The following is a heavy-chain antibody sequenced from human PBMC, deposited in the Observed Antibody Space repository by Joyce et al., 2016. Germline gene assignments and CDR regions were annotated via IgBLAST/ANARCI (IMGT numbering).Heavy chain of an antibody. CDR2: IYHSATT. CDR1: GDSFSGTSDY. Sequence: HLQESGPGLVKPSETLSLTCTISGDSFSGTSDYWSWIRQSPGKGLEWLGFIYHSATTPYWPSLGGRLSISVGAAKKQFSLRLTAVASADTAVYYCASSLPSRVGGCQFFGMDVWGQGTTVIVS. J-gene: IGHJ6*02. D-gene: IGHD3-10*01. V-gene: IGHV4-61*01. CDR3: ASSLPSRVGGCQFFGMDV.